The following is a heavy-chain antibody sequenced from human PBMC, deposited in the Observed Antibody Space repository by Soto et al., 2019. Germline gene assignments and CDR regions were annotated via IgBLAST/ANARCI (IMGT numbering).Heavy chain of an antibody. V-gene: IGHV3-48*02. CDR1: GFTFDDYA. CDR2: ISSDSSTI. D-gene: IGHD5-12*01. CDR3: ARDDSGYDILDY. J-gene: IGHJ4*02. Sequence: GGSLRLSCAASGFTFDDYAMNWVRQAPGKGLEWVSHISSDSSTIYYADSVRGRFTISRDNAKNSLFLQMNSLRDEDTAVYYCARDDSGYDILDYWGQGTLVTVSS.